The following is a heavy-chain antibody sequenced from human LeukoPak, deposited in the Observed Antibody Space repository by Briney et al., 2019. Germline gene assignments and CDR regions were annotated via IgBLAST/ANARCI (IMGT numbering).Heavy chain of an antibody. Sequence: ASVKVSRKASGGTFSSYAISWVRQAPGQGLEWMGGIIPIFGTANYAQKFQGGVTITADESTSTAYMELSSLRSEDTAVYYCARGNTDHAFDIWGQGTMVTVSS. D-gene: IGHD5-18*01. J-gene: IGHJ3*02. V-gene: IGHV1-69*13. CDR2: IIPIFGTA. CDR1: GGTFSSYA. CDR3: ARGNTDHAFDI.